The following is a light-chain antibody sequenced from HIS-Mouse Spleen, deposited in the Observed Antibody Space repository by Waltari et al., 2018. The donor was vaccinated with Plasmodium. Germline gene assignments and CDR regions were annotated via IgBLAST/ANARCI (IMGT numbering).Light chain of an antibody. CDR1: QSISSY. CDR3: QQSYSTWT. CDR2: AAS. V-gene: IGKV1-39*01. Sequence: DIQMTQSPSSLSASVGDRVTITCRASQSISSYLNWYQQKPGKAPKLLIYAASRLQSGVPSRFSGSGSGTDFTLSISSLQPEDFATYYGQQSYSTWTFGQGTKVEIK. J-gene: IGKJ1*01.